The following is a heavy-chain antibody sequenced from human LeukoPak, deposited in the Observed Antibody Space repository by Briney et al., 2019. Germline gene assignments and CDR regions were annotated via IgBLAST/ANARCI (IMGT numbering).Heavy chain of an antibody. D-gene: IGHD3-10*01. CDR2: IHYPEST. CDR1: GFSISNGFF. V-gene: IGHV4-38-2*01. Sequence: PSETLSLTCAVSGFSISNGFFWGWIRRPPGKGLEWIGTIHYPESTYYNPSLNSRLTISLGASKNYFSLKLSSVTAADTALYYCARGRGRQVGSRWHPDTHHDYWGQGILVTVSS. CDR3: ARGRGRQVGSRWHPDTHHDY. J-gene: IGHJ4*02.